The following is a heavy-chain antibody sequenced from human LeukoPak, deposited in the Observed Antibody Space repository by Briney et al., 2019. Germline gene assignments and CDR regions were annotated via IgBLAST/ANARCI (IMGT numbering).Heavy chain of an antibody. CDR1: GGSISSYY. CDR2: IYYSGTT. V-gene: IGHV4-59*08. CDR3: ARHGTMSSDAFDI. D-gene: IGHD3-10*02. J-gene: IGHJ3*02. Sequence: PSETLSLTCTVSGGSISSYYWSWIRQPPGKGLEWIGYIYYSGTTNYNPSLKSRVTISVDTSKNQFSLKLSSVTAADTAVYYCARHGTMSSDAFDIWGQGTMVTVSS.